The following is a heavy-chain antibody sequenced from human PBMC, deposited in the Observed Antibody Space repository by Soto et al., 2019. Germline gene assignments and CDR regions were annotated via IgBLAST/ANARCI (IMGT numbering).Heavy chain of an antibody. D-gene: IGHD4-4*01. CDR1: GYTFTDFY. Sequence: QVQLVQSGAELRRPGASVKVSCEAFGYTFTDFYVHLVRQAPARGLEWMGVLNPTSGATTYAQDFRDRLALTRDTSTNTVFVELTGLKTDDTALYFCGRGGHIDYSSGALINNWGLGSLVTVAS. V-gene: IGHV1-46*01. CDR2: LNPTSGAT. J-gene: IGHJ4*02. CDR3: GRGGHIDYSSGALINN.